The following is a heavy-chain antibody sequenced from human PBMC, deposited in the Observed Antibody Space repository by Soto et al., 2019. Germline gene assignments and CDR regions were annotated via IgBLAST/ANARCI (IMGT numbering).Heavy chain of an antibody. CDR2: IHVSGST. Sequence: PSETLSLTCTVSVGSFSSGSYQWTWIRQPPGKGLEWIGYIHVSGSTNDNPSLKDRVTMSIDTSKNQFSLKLSSVTAADTAVYYCARDGHGMDVWGQGTKVTVSS. J-gene: IGHJ6*02. CDR3: ARDGHGMDV. CDR1: VGSFSSGSYQ. V-gene: IGHV4-61*01.